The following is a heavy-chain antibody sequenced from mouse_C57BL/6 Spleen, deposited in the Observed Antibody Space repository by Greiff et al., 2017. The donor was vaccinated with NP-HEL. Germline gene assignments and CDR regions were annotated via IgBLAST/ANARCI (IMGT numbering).Heavy chain of an antibody. D-gene: IGHD2-3*01. Sequence: EVKLMESGGGLVQPGGSLSLSCAASGFTFTDYYMSWVRQPPGKALEWLGFIRNKANGYTTEYSASVKGRFTISRDNSQSILYLRMNALRAEDSATYYCARYDDGYYWYFDVWGTGTTVTVSS. J-gene: IGHJ1*03. CDR1: GFTFTDYY. CDR2: IRNKANGYTT. CDR3: ARYDDGYYWYFDV. V-gene: IGHV7-3*01.